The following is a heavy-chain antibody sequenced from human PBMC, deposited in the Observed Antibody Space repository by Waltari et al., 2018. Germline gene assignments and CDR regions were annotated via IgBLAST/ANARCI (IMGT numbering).Heavy chain of an antibody. CDR2: IYSAVTT. CDR1: GFPVPTYY. Sequence: HLVESGGGLIQPGGSLRLSCAASGFPVPTYYMSWVRQAPGRGLECVSVIYSAVTTYYADSVKGRFTISRDTFRNTLYLQMDNLRPDDTAVYYCARGNTASLDYWGQGTLVTVSS. J-gene: IGHJ4*02. D-gene: IGHD2-21*02. CDR3: ARGNTASLDY. V-gene: IGHV3-53*01.